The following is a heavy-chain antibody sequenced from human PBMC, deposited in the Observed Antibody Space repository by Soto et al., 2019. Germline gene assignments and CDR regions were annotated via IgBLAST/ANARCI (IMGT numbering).Heavy chain of an antibody. J-gene: IGHJ6*02. CDR2: INHSGST. CDR1: GGPFSGYY. CDR3: GRNYYGSPYYHHGMDV. D-gene: IGHD3-10*01. Sequence: SETLSLTCAVYGGPFSGYYWSWVRQPPGKGLEWIGEINHSGSTNYNPSLKSRVTISVDTSKNQFSLKLSSVTAADTAVFYCGRNYYGSPYYHHGMDVWGQGTTVTVSS. V-gene: IGHV4-34*01.